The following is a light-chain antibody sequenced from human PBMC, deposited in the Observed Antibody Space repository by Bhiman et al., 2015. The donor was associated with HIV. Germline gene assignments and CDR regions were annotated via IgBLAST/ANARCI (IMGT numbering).Light chain of an antibody. CDR3: AAWDDSLNGQV. V-gene: IGLV1-44*01. Sequence: QSVLTQPPSASGSPGQRVTISCSGSSSNIGNNTVNWYQQLPGTAPKLHIYRNNQRPSGVPDRFSGSKSGTSASLAISGLQAEDEADYYCAAWDDSLNGQVFGGGTKLTVL. J-gene: IGLJ2*01. CDR1: SSNIGNNT. CDR2: RNN.